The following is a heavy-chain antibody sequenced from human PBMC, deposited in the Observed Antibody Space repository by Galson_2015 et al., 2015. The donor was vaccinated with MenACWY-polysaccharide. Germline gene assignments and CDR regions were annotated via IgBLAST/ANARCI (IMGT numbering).Heavy chain of an antibody. V-gene: IGHV3-15*01. CDR2: IKSKYNGGTT. J-gene: IGHJ4*02. D-gene: IGHD3-10*01. Sequence: SLRLSCATSGFTFSNAWMSWVRQAPGKGLEWVGRIKSKYNGGTTDYAAPVKGRFSISRDDSQSTAYLQMNSLRTDDTGMYYCTTWGRDVYWGQGTVVTVSP. CDR1: GFTFSNAW. CDR3: TTWGRDVY.